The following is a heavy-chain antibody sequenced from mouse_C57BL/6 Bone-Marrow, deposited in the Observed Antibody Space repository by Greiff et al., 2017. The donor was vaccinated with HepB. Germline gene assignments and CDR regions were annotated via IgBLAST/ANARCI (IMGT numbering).Heavy chain of an antibody. V-gene: IGHV14-4*01. CDR3: TPDSSGPYFDY. CDR2: IDPENGDT. J-gene: IGHJ2*01. Sequence: VQLQQSGAELVRPGASVKLSCTASGFNIKDDYMHWVKQRPEQGLEWIGWIDPENGDTEYASKFQGKATITSDTSANTAYLHLSSLTSEDTAVYYCTPDSSGPYFDYWGQGTTLTVSS. CDR1: GFNIKDDY. D-gene: IGHD3-2*02.